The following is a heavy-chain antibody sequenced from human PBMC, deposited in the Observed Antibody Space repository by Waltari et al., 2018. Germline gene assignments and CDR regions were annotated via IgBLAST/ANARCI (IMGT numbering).Heavy chain of an antibody. J-gene: IGHJ6*03. V-gene: IGHV4-59*01. D-gene: IGHD3-10*01. Sequence: QVQLQESGPGLVKPSETLSLTCTVPGGSISSYYWSWIRPPPGKGLEWIGYIYYSGSTNYNPSLKSRVTISVDTSKNQFSLKLSSVTAADTAVYYCAREDYYGSGSYSRRYYYYYMDVWGKGTTVTVSS. CDR3: AREDYYGSGSYSRRYYYYYMDV. CDR2: IYYSGST. CDR1: GGSISSYY.